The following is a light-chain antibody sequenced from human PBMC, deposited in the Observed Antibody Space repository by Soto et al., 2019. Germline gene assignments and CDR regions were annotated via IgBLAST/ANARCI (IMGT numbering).Light chain of an antibody. CDR1: QSVAANY. V-gene: IGKV3-11*01. CDR2: EAS. J-gene: IGKJ5*01. CDR3: QQRGEWPPGAT. Sequence: IVLTQSPGTLSLSPGERATLSCRASQSVAANYLAWYQQKRGQAPRLLIYEASNRATGIPARFSGSGSGTDFTLTISSLEPEDFAVYYCQQRGEWPPGATFGQGTRLENK.